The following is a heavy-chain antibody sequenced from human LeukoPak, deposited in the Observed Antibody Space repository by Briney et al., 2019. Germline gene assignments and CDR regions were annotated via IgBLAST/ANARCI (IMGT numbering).Heavy chain of an antibody. V-gene: IGHV1-2*02. CDR1: GYTFTGYY. Sequence: ASVKVSRKASGYTFTGYYMHWVRQAPGQGLEWMGWINPNSGGTNYAQKFQGRVTMTRDTSISTAYMELSRLRSDDTAVYYCARADGSSGWFDPWGQGTLVTVSS. CDR3: ARADGSSGWFDP. D-gene: IGHD6-19*01. J-gene: IGHJ5*02. CDR2: INPNSGGT.